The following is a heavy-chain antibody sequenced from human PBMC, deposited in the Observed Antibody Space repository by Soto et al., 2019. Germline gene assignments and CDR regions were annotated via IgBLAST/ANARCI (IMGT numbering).Heavy chain of an antibody. CDR3: ARYDSSGYYWPYYYYGMDV. Sequence: ETLSLTCTVSGGSISSSSYYWGWVRQAPGKGLEWVSYISSSSSTIYYADSVKGRFTISRDNAKNSLYLQMNSLRAEDTAVYYCARYDSSGYYWPYYYYGMDVWGQGTTVTVSS. V-gene: IGHV3-48*04. D-gene: IGHD3-22*01. CDR2: ISSSSSTI. CDR1: GGSISSSSYY. J-gene: IGHJ6*02.